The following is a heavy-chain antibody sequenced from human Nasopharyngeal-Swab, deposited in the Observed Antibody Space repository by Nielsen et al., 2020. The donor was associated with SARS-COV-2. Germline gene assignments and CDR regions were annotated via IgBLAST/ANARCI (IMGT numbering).Heavy chain of an antibody. CDR3: VKGTASLDF. Sequence: GGSLRLSCAVSGFMLSSSGMSWVRQAPGKGLEWVSGLNSAGTATYYADSVRGRFTIFRDKSQNTLYLQMSSLRAEDTAVYYCVKGTASLDFWGQGTLVTVSS. D-gene: IGHD2-21*02. V-gene: IGHV3-23*01. CDR1: GFMLSSSG. J-gene: IGHJ4*02. CDR2: LNSAGTAT.